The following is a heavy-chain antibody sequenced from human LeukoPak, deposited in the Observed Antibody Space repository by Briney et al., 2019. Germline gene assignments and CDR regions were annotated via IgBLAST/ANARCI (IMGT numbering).Heavy chain of an antibody. D-gene: IGHD3-10*01. J-gene: IGHJ4*02. CDR3: AREGFHGRELFPTFDY. CDR1: GYTFNTFG. V-gene: IGHV1-46*02. CDR2: TTPSGDST. Sequence: ASVKVSCKASGYTFNTFGFTWVRQAPGQGLEWMGITTPSGDSTNYAQKFQGRVTMTRDTSTSTVYMELSSLRSEDTAVYYCAREGFHGRELFPTFDYWGQGTLVTVSS.